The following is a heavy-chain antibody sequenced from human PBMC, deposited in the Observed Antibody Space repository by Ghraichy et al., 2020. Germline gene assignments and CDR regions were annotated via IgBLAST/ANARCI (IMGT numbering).Heavy chain of an antibody. J-gene: IGHJ4*02. D-gene: IGHD1-1*01. CDR1: GFTFSSYA. CDR2: ISYDGSTK. Sequence: GGSLRLSCAASGFTFSSYAMHWVRQAPGKGLEWVAVISYDGSTKFYADSVKGRFTISRDNSKNTLYLQMNSLRAEDTAVYYCAKNCVYGGNWHFDSWVQGTLVT. CDR3: AKNCVYGGNWHFDS. V-gene: IGHV3-30*18.